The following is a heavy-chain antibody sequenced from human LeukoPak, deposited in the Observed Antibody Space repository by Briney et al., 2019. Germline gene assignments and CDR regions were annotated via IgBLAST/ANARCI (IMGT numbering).Heavy chain of an antibody. Sequence: GGSLRLSCAASGFTFSSYGMHWVRQAPGKGLEWVAVISYDGSNKYYADSVKGRFTISRDNSKNTLYLQMNSLRAEDTAVYYCARAGGYSLYYYYYMDVWGKGTTVTVSS. D-gene: IGHD5-18*01. J-gene: IGHJ6*03. V-gene: IGHV3-30*03. CDR1: GFTFSSYG. CDR3: ARAGGYSLYYYYYMDV. CDR2: ISYDGSNK.